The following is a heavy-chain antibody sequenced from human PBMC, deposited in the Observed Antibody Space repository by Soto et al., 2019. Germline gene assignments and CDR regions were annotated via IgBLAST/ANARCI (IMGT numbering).Heavy chain of an antibody. CDR3: ARHEGNGNVWPLDY. J-gene: IGHJ4*02. Sequence: PSETLSLTCTVSGDSIGTTHSYWAWIRQSPGKGLAWIGNIHYSGSTYYMPSLRSRVTLSVDTSKNQFSLRLTSVTAEDTAGYYCARHEGNGNVWPLDYWGQGILVTVSS. D-gene: IGHD2-8*01. V-gene: IGHV4-39*01. CDR2: IHYSGST. CDR1: GDSIGTTHSY.